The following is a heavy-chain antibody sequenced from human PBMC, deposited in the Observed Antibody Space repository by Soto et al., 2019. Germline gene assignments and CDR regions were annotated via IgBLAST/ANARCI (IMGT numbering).Heavy chain of an antibody. V-gene: IGHV3-9*01. Sequence: EVQLVESGGGLVQPGRSLRLSCAASGFTFDDYAMHWVRQAPGKGLEWVSGISWNSGSIGYADSVKGRFTISRDNAKNHLYLQMNSLRAEDTALYYCAKGDTAMVTDYYYGMDVWGQGTTVTVSS. J-gene: IGHJ6*02. CDR3: AKGDTAMVTDYYYGMDV. D-gene: IGHD5-18*01. CDR2: ISWNSGSI. CDR1: GFTFDDYA.